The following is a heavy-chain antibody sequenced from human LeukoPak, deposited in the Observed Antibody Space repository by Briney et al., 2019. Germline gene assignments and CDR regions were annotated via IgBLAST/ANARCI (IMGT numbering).Heavy chain of an antibody. Sequence: ASVKVSCKASGYTFTSYYMHWVRQAPGQGLEWMGIINPSGGSTSYAQKFQGRVTMTRDTSTSTVYMELSSLRSEDTAVYYCASEDTAMAKGDYWGQGTLVTVSS. CDR2: INPSGGST. CDR3: ASEDTAMAKGDY. J-gene: IGHJ4*02. V-gene: IGHV1-46*01. CDR1: GYTFTSYY. D-gene: IGHD5-18*01.